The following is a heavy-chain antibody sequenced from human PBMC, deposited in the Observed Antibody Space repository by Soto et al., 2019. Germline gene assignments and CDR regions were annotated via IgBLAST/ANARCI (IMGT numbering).Heavy chain of an antibody. CDR3: AKVDGVVVVVAAADY. Sequence: EVQLLESGGGLVQPGGSLRLSCAASGFTFSSYAMSWVRQAPGKGLEWVSAISGSGGSTYYADSVKGRFTISRDNSKNTLYLQMNSLRAEDTAVYYGAKVDGVVVVVAAADYWGQGTLVTVSS. CDR1: GFTFSSYA. CDR2: ISGSGGST. V-gene: IGHV3-23*01. J-gene: IGHJ4*02. D-gene: IGHD2-15*01.